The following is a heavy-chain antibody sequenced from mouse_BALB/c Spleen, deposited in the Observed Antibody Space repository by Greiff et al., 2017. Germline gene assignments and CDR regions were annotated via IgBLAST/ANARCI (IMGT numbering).Heavy chain of an antibody. CDR2: IRSKSNNYAT. CDR1: GFTFNTYA. J-gene: IGHJ4*01. V-gene: IGHV10-3*03. CDR3: VRETAGAMDY. Sequence: EVKLMESGGGLVQPKGSLKLSCAASGFTFNTYAMHWVCQAPGKGLEWVARIRSKSNNYATYYADSVKDRFTISRDDSQSMLYLQMNNLKTEDTAMYYCVRETAGAMDYWGQGTSVTVSS.